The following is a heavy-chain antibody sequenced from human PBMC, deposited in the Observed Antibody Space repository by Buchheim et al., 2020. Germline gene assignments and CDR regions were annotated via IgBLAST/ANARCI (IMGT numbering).Heavy chain of an antibody. J-gene: IGHJ4*02. CDR2: ISSSGSTI. CDR3: TSEYTNGL. V-gene: IGHV3-48*03. CDR1: GVSFSSYE. D-gene: IGHD2-8*01. Sequence: EVQLVESGGCMARPGGSLRLLCAASGVSFSSYEMNWVRHDPGKGLEWAFYISSSGSTIFYADSVKGPFIISSDNDKNSLYLQINSLRAEHTAVYYCTSEYTNGLWGQGTL.